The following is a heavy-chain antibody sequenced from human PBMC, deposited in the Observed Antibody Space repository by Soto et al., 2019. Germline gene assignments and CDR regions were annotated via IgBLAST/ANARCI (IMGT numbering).Heavy chain of an antibody. CDR2: ISSRSDI. D-gene: IGHD2-2*02. V-gene: IGHV3-21*01. Sequence: SLRLSCVGSGFTFSTYSINWVRQAPGKGLEWVSSISSRSDIYYADSVKGRFTISRDNAKNSVSLQMNSLRAEDTAVYYCAREYTAWPLAYGLDVWGQGTTVTVSS. CDR3: AREYTAWPLAYGLDV. J-gene: IGHJ6*02. CDR1: GFTFSTYS.